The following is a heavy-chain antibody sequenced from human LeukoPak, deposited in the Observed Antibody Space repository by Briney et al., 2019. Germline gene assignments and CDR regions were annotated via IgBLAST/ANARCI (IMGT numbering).Heavy chain of an antibody. CDR3: AKDFFDDATSTPRESAFDI. J-gene: IGHJ3*02. D-gene: IGHD2-2*01. Sequence: GGSLRLSCAASGFTFSSYAMSWVRQAPGKGLEWVSAISGSGGSTYYADSVKGRFTISRDNSKNTLYLQMNSLRAEDTAVYYYAKDFFDDATSTPRESAFDIWGRGTMVTVSS. CDR2: ISGSGGST. CDR1: GFTFSSYA. V-gene: IGHV3-23*01.